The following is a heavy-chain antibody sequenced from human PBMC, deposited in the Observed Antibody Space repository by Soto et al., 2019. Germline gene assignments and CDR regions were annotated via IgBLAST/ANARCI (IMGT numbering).Heavy chain of an antibody. Sequence: SVKVSCKASGFTFTNSAVQWVRQARGQRPEWIGWIVVGTGNTNYAQKFQERVTITRDMSTSTAYMELSSLRSEDTAVYYCAADGGSSGYYYYYGMDVWGQGTTVTVSS. D-gene: IGHD3-22*01. CDR1: GFTFTNSA. J-gene: IGHJ6*02. CDR2: IVVGTGNT. V-gene: IGHV1-58*01. CDR3: AADGGSSGYYYYYGMDV.